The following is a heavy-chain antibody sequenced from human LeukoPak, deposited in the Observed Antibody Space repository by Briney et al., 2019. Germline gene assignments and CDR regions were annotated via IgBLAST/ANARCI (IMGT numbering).Heavy chain of an antibody. Sequence: PGGSLRLSCAASGFTFRNHGMHWVRQAPGKGLEWVAVIWYDGSDKYYADSVTGRFTISRDNSKNTLQLQMNSLRAEDTAVYYCASDWRRVAGHNFDYWGQGTLVTVSS. D-gene: IGHD6-19*01. J-gene: IGHJ4*02. V-gene: IGHV3-33*01. CDR3: ASDWRRVAGHNFDY. CDR1: GFTFRNHG. CDR2: IWYDGSDK.